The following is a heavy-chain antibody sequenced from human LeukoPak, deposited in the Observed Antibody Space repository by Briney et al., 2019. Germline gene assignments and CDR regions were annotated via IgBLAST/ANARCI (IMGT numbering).Heavy chain of an antibody. CDR3: ARGFTFGNNWFDP. Sequence: GSLRLSCAASGFTFSSYSMNWVRQAPGKGLEWVSSISSSSSYIYYADSVKGRFTISRDNAKNSLYLQMNSLRAEDTAVYYCARGFTFGNNWFDPWGQGTLVTVSS. D-gene: IGHD3-16*01. J-gene: IGHJ5*02. CDR1: GFTFSSYS. V-gene: IGHV3-21*01. CDR2: ISSSSSYI.